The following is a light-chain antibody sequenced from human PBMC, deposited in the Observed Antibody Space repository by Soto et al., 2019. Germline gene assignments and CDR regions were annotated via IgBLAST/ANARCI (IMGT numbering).Light chain of an antibody. Sequence: EIVMTQSPATLSMSPGERATLSCRASQTVSGTLAWYQQKPGQAPRLLIYGASTRATGIPARFSGSGSRTEFTLTISSRQSEDFAVYYCQQYVRSPFTFGPGTKVDIK. J-gene: IGKJ3*01. V-gene: IGKV3-15*01. CDR2: GAS. CDR1: QTVSGT. CDR3: QQYVRSPFT.